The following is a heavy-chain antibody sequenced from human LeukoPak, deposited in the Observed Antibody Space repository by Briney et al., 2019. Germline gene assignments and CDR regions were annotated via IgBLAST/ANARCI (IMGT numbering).Heavy chain of an antibody. CDR1: GFTFSTYG. CDR2: IWYDGSNK. Sequence: PGGSLRLSFATSGFTFSTYGMHWVRQAPGKGLEWVAPIWYDGSNKYYADSMKGRFTISRDNSKNTLSLQMNSLRAEDTAVYYCARAGVGAIYYFDYWGQGTLVTVSS. D-gene: IGHD1-26*01. CDR3: ARAGVGAIYYFDY. V-gene: IGHV3-33*01. J-gene: IGHJ4*02.